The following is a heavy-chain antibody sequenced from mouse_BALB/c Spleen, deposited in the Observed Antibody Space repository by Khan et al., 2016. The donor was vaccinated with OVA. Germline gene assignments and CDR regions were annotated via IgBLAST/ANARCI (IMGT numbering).Heavy chain of an antibody. J-gene: IGHJ2*01. CDR2: IYPSDSYT. Sequence: QVQLQQPGAELVRPGASVKLSCKASGYTFTSYWINWVKQRPGQGLEWIGNIYPSDSYTNYNQKFKDKATLTVDKSSSTAYMQLSSPTSEDSAVYCCTRKDGNWYYFDYWGQGTTLTVSS. D-gene: IGHD2-1*01. CDR3: TRKDGNWYYFDY. V-gene: IGHV1-69*02. CDR1: GYTFTSYW.